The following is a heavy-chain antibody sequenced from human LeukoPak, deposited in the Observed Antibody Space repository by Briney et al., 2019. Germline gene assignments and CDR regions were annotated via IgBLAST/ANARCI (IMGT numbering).Heavy chain of an antibody. Sequence: PGGSLRLSCAASGFTFSSYGMHWVRQAPGKGLEWVAVIWYDGSNKYYADSVKGRFTISRDNSKNTLYLQMNSLRAEDTAVYYCAKRKRTYSSSLGYFDYWGQGTLVTVSS. J-gene: IGHJ4*02. D-gene: IGHD6-13*01. V-gene: IGHV3-33*06. CDR3: AKRKRTYSSSLGYFDY. CDR2: IWYDGSNK. CDR1: GFTFSSYG.